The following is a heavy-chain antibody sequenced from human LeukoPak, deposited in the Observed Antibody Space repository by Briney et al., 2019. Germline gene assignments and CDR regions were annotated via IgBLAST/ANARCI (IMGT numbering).Heavy chain of an antibody. CDR1: GFTFSTYP. J-gene: IGHJ4*02. Sequence: GGSLRLSCAASGFTFSTYPIHWVRQAPGKGLEWVAVISYDGTNKYFADSVKGRFAISRGNSKSTLYLQMNGLRPEDTALYYCARGHYYASGKIDYWGQGTLVTVSP. D-gene: IGHD3-10*01. CDR2: ISYDGTNK. V-gene: IGHV3-30*09. CDR3: ARGHYYASGKIDY.